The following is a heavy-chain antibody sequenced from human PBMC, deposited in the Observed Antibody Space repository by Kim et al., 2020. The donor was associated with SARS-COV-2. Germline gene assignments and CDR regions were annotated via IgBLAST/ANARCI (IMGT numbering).Heavy chain of an antibody. D-gene: IGHD3-10*01. J-gene: IGHJ3*02. CDR3: ARGLLWFRELIPHAFDI. Sequence: ASVKVSCKASGYTFTSYAMNWVRQAPGQGLEWMGWINTNTGNPTYAQGFTGRFVFSLDTSVSTAYLQISSLKAEDTAVYYCARGLLWFRELIPHAFDIWGQGTMVTVSS. CDR1: GYTFTSYA. V-gene: IGHV7-4-1*02. CDR2: INTNTGNP.